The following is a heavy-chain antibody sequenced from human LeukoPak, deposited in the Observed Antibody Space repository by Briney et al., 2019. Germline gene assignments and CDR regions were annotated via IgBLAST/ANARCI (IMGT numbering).Heavy chain of an antibody. CDR2: ISNDGSKK. CDR3: ARDRVGATDYFDY. J-gene: IGHJ4*02. D-gene: IGHD1-26*01. Sequence: PGGSLRLSCAASGFTFSSYGMHWVRQAPGKGLEWVAVISNDGSKKYSADSVKGRFTISRDNSKNTLYLQMNSLRAEDTAVYYCARDRVGATDYFDYWGQGTLVTVSS. V-gene: IGHV3-30*03. CDR1: GFTFSSYG.